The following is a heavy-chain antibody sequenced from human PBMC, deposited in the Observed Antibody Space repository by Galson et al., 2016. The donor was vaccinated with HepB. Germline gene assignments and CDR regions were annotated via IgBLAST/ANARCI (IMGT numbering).Heavy chain of an antibody. CDR2: ISTYDDNI. Sequence: SVKVSCKASGYTFGDYGIGWVRQAPGQGLEWMGWISTYDDNIRYAEEVQGRLTMTTDTSTNTAYMELRSLRSDDTAVYYCARERGKNAYFDYWGQGTLVTVSS. CDR3: ARERGKNAYFDY. V-gene: IGHV1-18*01. J-gene: IGHJ4*01. CDR1: GYTFGDYG. D-gene: IGHD3-16*01.